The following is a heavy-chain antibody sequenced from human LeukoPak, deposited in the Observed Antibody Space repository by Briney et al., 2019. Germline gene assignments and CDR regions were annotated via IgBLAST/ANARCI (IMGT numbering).Heavy chain of an antibody. D-gene: IGHD4-17*01. V-gene: IGHV3-30*02. J-gene: IGHJ4*02. CDR2: IRHDGSNI. Sequence: GGSLRLSCAASGFIFSDYAMHWVRQAPGKGLEWVAFIRHDGSNIYYTDSVKGRFTISRDNSKNTLYLQMNSLIAEDTAVYYCARDPTVTLGYWGQGTLVTVSS. CDR3: ARDPTVTLGY. CDR1: GFIFSDYA.